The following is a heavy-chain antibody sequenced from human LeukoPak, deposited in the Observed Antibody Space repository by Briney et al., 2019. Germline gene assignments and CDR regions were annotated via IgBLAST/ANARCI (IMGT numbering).Heavy chain of an antibody. CDR3: ASLRSGDYGSYYYYGMDV. CDR2: ISSSSSYT. Sequence: GGSLRLSCAASGFTFSDYYMSWIRQAPGKGLEWVSYISSSSSYTNYADSVKGRFTISRDNAKNSLYLQMNSLRAEDTAVYYCASLRSGDYGSYYYYGMDVWGQGTTVTVSS. CDR1: GFTFSDYY. V-gene: IGHV3-11*06. D-gene: IGHD4-17*01. J-gene: IGHJ6*02.